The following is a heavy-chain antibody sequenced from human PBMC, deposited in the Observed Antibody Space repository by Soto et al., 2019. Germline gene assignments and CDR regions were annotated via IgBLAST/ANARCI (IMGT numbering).Heavy chain of an antibody. V-gene: IGHV1-18*01. CDR1: GYTFTNYD. Sequence: ASVKVSCKASGYTFTNYDINWVRQAPGQGLEWMGWISTYTGNTNYAQKLQGRVTMTTDTSTSTAYMELRSLRSDDTAVYYCARGYYYCSGGPTPGGMAVWGQGTTVTGSS. D-gene: IGHD3-10*01. CDR3: ARGYYYCSGGPTPGGMAV. J-gene: IGHJ6*02. CDR2: ISTYTGNT.